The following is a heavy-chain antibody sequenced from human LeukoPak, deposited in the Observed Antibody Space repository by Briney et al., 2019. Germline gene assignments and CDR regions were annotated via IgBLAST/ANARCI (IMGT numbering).Heavy chain of an antibody. V-gene: IGHV3-23*01. CDR3: AKAGYCSGGSCPAPSLNWFDP. D-gene: IGHD2-15*01. J-gene: IGHJ5*02. Sequence: SGGSLRLSCAASGFTFSSYAMGWVRQAPGKGLEWVSAISGSGGSTYYADSVKGRFTISRDNSKNTLYLQMNSLRAEDTAVYYCAKAGYCSGGSCPAPSLNWFDPWGQGTLVTVSS. CDR1: GFTFSSYA. CDR2: ISGSGGST.